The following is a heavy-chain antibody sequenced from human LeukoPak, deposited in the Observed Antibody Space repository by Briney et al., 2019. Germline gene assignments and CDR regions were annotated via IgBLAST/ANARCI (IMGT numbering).Heavy chain of an antibody. V-gene: IGHV3-23*01. CDR2: ISGSGGST. J-gene: IGHJ4*02. Sequence: GGSLRLSCSASGFTFTTYGTNWVRQAPGKGLEWVSAISGSGGSTYYADSVKGRFTISRDNSKNTLYLQMNSLRAEDTAVYYCAKAGYYYGSGSYYNGYYFDYWGQGTLVTVSS. CDR1: GFTFTTYG. D-gene: IGHD3-10*01. CDR3: AKAGYYYGSGSYYNGYYFDY.